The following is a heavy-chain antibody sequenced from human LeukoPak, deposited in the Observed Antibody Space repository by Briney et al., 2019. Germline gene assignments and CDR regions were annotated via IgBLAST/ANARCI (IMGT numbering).Heavy chain of an antibody. CDR3: ARLPAYCSTTSCYFGA. CDR1: GGSFSSSSYY. D-gene: IGHD2-2*01. CDR2: IYYSGST. V-gene: IGHV4-39*01. J-gene: IGHJ4*02. Sequence: SETLSLTCSVSGGSFSSSSYYWGWIRQPPWKGLEGSGNIYYSGSTYYTPSLKSRVTISIDTSKNQFSLKLTRVTAADTAVYYCARLPAYCSTTSCYFGAWGQGTLVAASS.